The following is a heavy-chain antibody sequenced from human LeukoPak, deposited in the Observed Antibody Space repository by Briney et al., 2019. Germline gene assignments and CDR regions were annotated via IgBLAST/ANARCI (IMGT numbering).Heavy chain of an antibody. J-gene: IGHJ4*02. Sequence: GGSLRLSRAASGFTFSSYSMNWVRQAPGKGLEWVSFIRSSSSYIYYADSVKGRFTISRDNAKNSLYLRMNSLRAEDTAVYYCARPGIAVAGEFFDYWGPGSLVTVSS. CDR1: GFTFSSYS. D-gene: IGHD6-19*01. V-gene: IGHV3-21*01. CDR2: IRSSSSYI. CDR3: ARPGIAVAGEFFDY.